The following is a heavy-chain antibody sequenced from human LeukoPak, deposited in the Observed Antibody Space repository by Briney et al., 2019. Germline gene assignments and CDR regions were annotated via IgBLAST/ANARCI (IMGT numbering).Heavy chain of an antibody. CDR3: ARDLRRGSSSWYVSGGDY. J-gene: IGHJ4*02. V-gene: IGHV1-18*01. Sequence: ASVKVSCKASGYTFTRTGINWVRQAPGQGLEWMGWISPYNDNTKYAQKFQGRLTVTTDTSTTTAYMDLRSLRSDDTAVYYCARDLRRGSSSWYVSGGDYWGQGTLVTVSS. D-gene: IGHD6-13*01. CDR1: GYTFTRTG. CDR2: ISPYNDNT.